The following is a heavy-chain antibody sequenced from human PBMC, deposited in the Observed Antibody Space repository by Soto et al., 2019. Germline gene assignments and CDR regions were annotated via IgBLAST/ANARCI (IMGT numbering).Heavy chain of an antibody. CDR2: ISGYNGYT. Sequence: QAQLVQSGAEVKKPGASVKVSCKTSGYTFNTYGISWVRQVPGQGPEWMGWISGYNGYTKYAQKFQGRVTMTTDTSTGTAHMDMRSRRSDDTAVYSCARPGTILGRNGMDVWGQGTTVIVSS. J-gene: IGHJ6*02. V-gene: IGHV1-18*04. CDR3: ARPGTILGRNGMDV. D-gene: IGHD3-3*01. CDR1: GYTFNTYG.